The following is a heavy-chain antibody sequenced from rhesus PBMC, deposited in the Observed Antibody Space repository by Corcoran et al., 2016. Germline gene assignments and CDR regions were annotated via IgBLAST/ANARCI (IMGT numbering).Heavy chain of an antibody. Sequence: QVQLQESGPGLVKPSETLPLTCAVPGASIRSNYWRLIRPAPGQGLGWIGRIFGSGGSTDYNPSLKSRVTISIDTSKNQFSLKLSSVTAADTAVYYCARVGGGSSYVGNRFDVWGAGVLVTVSS. CDR3: ARVGGGSSYVGNRFDV. J-gene: IGHJ5-1*01. CDR1: GASIRSNY. D-gene: IGHD4-29*01. CDR2: IFGSGGST. V-gene: IGHV4S2*01.